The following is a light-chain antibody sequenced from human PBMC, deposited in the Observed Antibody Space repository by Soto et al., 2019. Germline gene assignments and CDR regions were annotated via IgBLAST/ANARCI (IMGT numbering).Light chain of an antibody. V-gene: IGLV2-14*01. J-gene: IGLJ1*01. Sequence: QSVLTQPASVSGSPGQSITISCTGTSSDVGGYNYVSWYQQHPGKAPKLMIYEVTNRPSGVSYRFSGSRSGNTASLTISGLQADDEADYYCSSYTSSSTLVFGTGTKLTVL. CDR2: EVT. CDR3: SSYTSSSTLV. CDR1: SSDVGGYNY.